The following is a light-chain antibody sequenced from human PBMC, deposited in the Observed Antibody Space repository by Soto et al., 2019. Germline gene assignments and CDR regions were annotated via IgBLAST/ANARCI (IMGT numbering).Light chain of an antibody. J-gene: IGKJ1*01. CDR1: QSVSSN. V-gene: IGKV3-15*01. CDR3: QQYADWPKT. Sequence: EIVMTHSPDTLSVSPGERATLSCRASQSVSSNLAWYQQKPGQAPRLLIYGASTRATGIPARFSGSGSGTEFTLTISSLQSEDFAVYFCQQYADWPKTFGQGTKVDIK. CDR2: GAS.